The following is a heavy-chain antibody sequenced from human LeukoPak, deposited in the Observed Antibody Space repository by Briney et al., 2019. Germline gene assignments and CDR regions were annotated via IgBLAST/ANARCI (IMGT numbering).Heavy chain of an antibody. D-gene: IGHD5-18*01. J-gene: IGHJ6*02. V-gene: IGHV1-46*01. CDR2: INPSGGST. CDR3: ARDLYSSGSSASPYYYYGMDV. CDR1: GYTFTSHY. Sequence: ASVKVSCKASGYTFTSHYTHWVRQAPGQGLEWMGIINPSGGSTSYAQKFQGRVTMTRDTSTSTVYMDLSSLRSEDTAVYYCARDLYSSGSSASPYYYYGMDVWGQGTTVTVSS.